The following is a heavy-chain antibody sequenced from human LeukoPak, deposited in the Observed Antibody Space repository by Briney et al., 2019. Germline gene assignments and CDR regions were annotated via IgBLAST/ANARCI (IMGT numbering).Heavy chain of an antibody. V-gene: IGHV1-69*13. D-gene: IGHD5-24*01. CDR3: ARDGRNLDGYNRAEYFQH. CDR2: IIPIFGTA. Sequence: ASAKVSCKASGGTFSIYAISWVRQAPGQGLEWMGGIIPIFGTANYAQKFQGRVTITADESTSTAYMELSSLRSEDTAVYYCARDGRNLDGYNRAEYFQHWGQGTLVTVSS. J-gene: IGHJ1*01. CDR1: GGTFSIYA.